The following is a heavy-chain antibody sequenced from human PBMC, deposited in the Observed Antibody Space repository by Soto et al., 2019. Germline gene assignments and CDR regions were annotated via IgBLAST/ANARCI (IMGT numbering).Heavy chain of an antibody. CDR3: ARISSSGYYLWAYDI. J-gene: IGHJ3*02. D-gene: IGHD3-22*01. V-gene: IGHV2-70*01. CDR2: IDWDDDK. Sequence: SGATLVNPTQTLTLTCTFSGFSLSTSGMCVSWIRQPPGMALEWLALIDWDDDKYYSTSLKTRLTISKDTSKNQVVLTMTNMEPVDTDSYYCARISSSGYYLWAYDIWGQGTMV. CDR1: GFSLSTSGMC.